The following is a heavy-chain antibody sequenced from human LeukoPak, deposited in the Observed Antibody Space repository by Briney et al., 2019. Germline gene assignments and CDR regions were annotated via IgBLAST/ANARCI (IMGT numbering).Heavy chain of an antibody. CDR2: IYSKKAGGTT. V-gene: IGHV3-15*01. Sequence: GGSLRLSCAASGFTFSSYWMSWVRQAPGKGLEWVGRIYSKKAGGTTDYAAPVKGRFTISRDDSKNMVYLQLNGLKTEDTAVYYCTTDPRHWGQGTLVTVSS. CDR1: GFTFSSYW. J-gene: IGHJ4*02. CDR3: TTDPRH.